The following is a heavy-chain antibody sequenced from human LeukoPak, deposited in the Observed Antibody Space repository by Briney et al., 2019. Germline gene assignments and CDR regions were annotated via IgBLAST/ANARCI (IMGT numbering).Heavy chain of an antibody. Sequence: GGSLRLSCAASGFTFSSYWMHWVRQAPGKGLVWVSRINSDGSSRSYADSVKGRFTISRDNAKNTLYLQMNSLRVEDMAVYYCARDPDDFSNLEYFHHWGQGTLVTVSS. CDR2: INSDGSSR. CDR3: ARDPDDFSNLEYFHH. J-gene: IGHJ1*01. V-gene: IGHV3-74*01. CDR1: GFTFSSYW. D-gene: IGHD4-11*01.